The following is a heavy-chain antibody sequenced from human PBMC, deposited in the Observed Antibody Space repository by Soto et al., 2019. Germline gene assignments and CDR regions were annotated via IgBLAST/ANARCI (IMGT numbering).Heavy chain of an antibody. D-gene: IGHD2-2*01. CDR1: GVSTSNHY. CDR2: IYYRGTT. J-gene: IGHJ4*02. Sequence: QVQLQESGPGLVKPSETLSLTCSVSGVSTSNHYWTWIRKPPGQGPEWIGCIYYRGTTNYNASFNSRVTISLDTSKNQFSLKLTSVTTADTAVYCCARGGGSPYHCHEFDYWGQGILVTVSS. V-gene: IGHV4-59*11. CDR3: ARGGGSPYHCHEFDY.